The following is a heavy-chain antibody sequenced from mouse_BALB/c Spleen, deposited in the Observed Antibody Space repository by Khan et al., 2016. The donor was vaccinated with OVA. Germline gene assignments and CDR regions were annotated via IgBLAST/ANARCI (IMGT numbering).Heavy chain of an antibody. D-gene: IGHD2-14*01. CDR1: GFSLSRYN. CDR2: IWGGGGT. Sequence: VQLQESGPGLVAPSQSLSITCTVSGFSLSRYNIHWVRQPPGKGLEWLGMIWGGGGTDYNSTLKSRLSISKDKSKSQAFLKMNSLQNDDTAMYYCARAYYRYDGYYAMDYWGQGTSVTVSS. V-gene: IGHV2-6-4*01. J-gene: IGHJ4*01. CDR3: ARAYYRYDGYYAMDY.